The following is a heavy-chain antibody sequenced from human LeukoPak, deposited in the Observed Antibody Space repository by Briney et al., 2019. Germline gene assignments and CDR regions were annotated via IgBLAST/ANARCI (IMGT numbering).Heavy chain of an antibody. J-gene: IGHJ4*02. CDR1: GFTFSSYS. V-gene: IGHV3-21*01. CDR3: ARDFRNYVWGSRPFDY. D-gene: IGHD3-16*01. Sequence: GGSLRLSCATSGFTFSSYSMNWVRQAPGKGLEWVSSISSSSSYIYYADSVKGRFTISRDNAKNSLYLQMNSLRAEDTAVYYCARDFRNYVWGSRPFDYWGQGTLVTVSS. CDR2: ISSSSSYI.